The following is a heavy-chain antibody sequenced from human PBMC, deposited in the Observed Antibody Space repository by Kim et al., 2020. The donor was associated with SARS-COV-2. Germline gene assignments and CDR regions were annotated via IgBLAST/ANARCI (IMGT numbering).Heavy chain of an antibody. CDR3: ARYITMVRGLPKGWFDP. CDR1: GFTFSSYW. CDR2: IKQDGSEK. V-gene: IGHV3-7*01. J-gene: IGHJ5*02. Sequence: GGSLRLSCAASGFTFSSYWMSWVRQAPGKGLEWVANIKQDGSEKYYVDSVKGRFTISRDNAKNSLYLQMNSLRAEDTAVYYCARYITMVRGLPKGWFDPWGQGTLVTVSS. D-gene: IGHD3-10*01.